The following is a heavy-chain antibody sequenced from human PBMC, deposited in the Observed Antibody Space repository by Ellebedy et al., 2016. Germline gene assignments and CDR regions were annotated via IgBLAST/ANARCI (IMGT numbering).Heavy chain of an antibody. CDR2: ISPGSDIT. J-gene: IGHJ4*02. CDR1: GLHFNTFF. Sequence: GGSLRLSXTASGLHFNTFFMTWVRQAPGKGLEWVSTISPGSDITRLADSVKGRFTISRDNFKNSVYLRMNSLRVEDTAVYYCRQGHYADLWGQGTLVTVSS. D-gene: IGHD4-17*01. CDR3: RQGHYADL. V-gene: IGHV3-23*01.